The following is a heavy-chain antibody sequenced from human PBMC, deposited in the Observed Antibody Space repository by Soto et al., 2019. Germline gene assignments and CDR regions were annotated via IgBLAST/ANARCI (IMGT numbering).Heavy chain of an antibody. J-gene: IGHJ6*02. CDR3: ARHIAASLPPSYVNYYYGMDV. CDR1: GGTFSSYA. Sequence: ASVKVSCKASGGTFSSYAISWVRQAPGQGLEWMGGIIPIFGTANYAQKFQGRVTITADESTSTAYMELSSLRSEDTAVYYCARHIAASLPPSYVNYYYGMDVWGQGTTVTVSS. V-gene: IGHV1-69*13. D-gene: IGHD6-6*01. CDR2: IIPIFGTA.